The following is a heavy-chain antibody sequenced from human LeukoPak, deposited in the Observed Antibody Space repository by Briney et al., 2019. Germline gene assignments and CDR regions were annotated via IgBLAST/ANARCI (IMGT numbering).Heavy chain of an antibody. CDR2: IYYSGST. J-gene: IGHJ4*02. D-gene: IGHD3-22*01. V-gene: IGHV4-59*01. Sequence: SETLSLTCTVSGCSISSYYWSWIRQPPGKGLEWIGYIYYSGSTNYNPSLKSRVTISVDTSKKQLSLKLSSVTAADTAVYYCASQIPYYYDSSGYSYYFDYWGQGTLVTVSS. CDR3: ASQIPYYYDSSGYSYYFDY. CDR1: GCSISSYY.